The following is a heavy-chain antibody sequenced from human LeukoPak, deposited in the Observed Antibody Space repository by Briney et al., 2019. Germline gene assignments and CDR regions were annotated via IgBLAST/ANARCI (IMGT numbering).Heavy chain of an antibody. CDR1: GFTFSSYA. J-gene: IGHJ4*02. CDR3: TKETESQRSFDN. Sequence: PGGSLRLSCAASGFTFSSYAMSWVRQAPGKGLEWVSAISGSGGSAYYADSVKGRFTISRDNSKNTLYLQMNSLRAEDTALYYCTKETESQRSFDNWGQGTLVTVSS. V-gene: IGHV3-23*01. CDR2: ISGSGGSA. D-gene: IGHD5-24*01.